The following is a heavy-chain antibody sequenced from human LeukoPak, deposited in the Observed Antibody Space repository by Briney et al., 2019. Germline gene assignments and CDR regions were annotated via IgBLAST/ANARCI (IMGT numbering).Heavy chain of an antibody. CDR3: AREARYYDILTGYYSPAFDY. J-gene: IGHJ4*02. Sequence: SETLSLTCTVSGGSISSFYWSWIRQPAGKGLEWIGRIYTSGSTDYNPSLKSRVTISVDTSKNQFSLKLSSVTAADTAVYYCAREARYYDILTGYYSPAFDYWGQGTLVTVSS. CDR2: IYTSGST. V-gene: IGHV4-4*07. CDR1: GGSISSFY. D-gene: IGHD3-9*01.